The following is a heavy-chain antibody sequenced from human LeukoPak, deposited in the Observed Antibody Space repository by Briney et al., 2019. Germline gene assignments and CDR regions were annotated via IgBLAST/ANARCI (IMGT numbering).Heavy chain of an antibody. CDR3: AREDYGGNTRWFDL. Sequence: PSETLSLTCAVYGGSFSGYYWSWIRQPPGKWLEWIGEINHSGSTNYNPSLKSRVTISVDTSKNQFSLKLSSVTAADTAVYYCAREDYGGNTRWFDLWGQGTLVTVSS. D-gene: IGHD4-23*01. J-gene: IGHJ5*02. CDR2: INHSGST. V-gene: IGHV4-34*01. CDR1: GGSFSGYY.